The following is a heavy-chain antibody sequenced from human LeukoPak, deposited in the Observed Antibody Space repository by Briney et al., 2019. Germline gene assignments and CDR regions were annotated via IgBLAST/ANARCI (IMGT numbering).Heavy chain of an antibody. V-gene: IGHV3-72*01. Sequence: PGGSLRLSCEVSGFIFSDHYMDWVRQAPGKGLEWVGRSRGRAKSFTTEYAASVKGRFTISRDDSRNSLYLQMNSLKTDDTAVYYCSRAGGYYFDYWGQGALVTVSS. J-gene: IGHJ4*02. CDR2: SRGRAKSFTT. CDR1: GFIFSDHY. CDR3: SRAGGYYFDY. D-gene: IGHD3-22*01.